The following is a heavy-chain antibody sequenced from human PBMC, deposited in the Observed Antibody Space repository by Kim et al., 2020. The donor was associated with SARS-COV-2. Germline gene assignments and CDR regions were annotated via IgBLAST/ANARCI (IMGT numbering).Heavy chain of an antibody. D-gene: IGHD6-13*01. V-gene: IGHV3-21*06. CDR3: ARGPPTCSSSWFFDYYYGLDV. Sequence: GGSLRLSCAASGFTFSSYSMNWVRQAPGKGLEWVSSISISSSYIYYADSVKGRFTNSRDTAKNSLYLQMTSLRAEDTAVYYCARGPPTCSSSWFFDYYYGLDVSGEGATVTVSS. CDR1: GFTFSSYS. CDR2: ISISSSYI. J-gene: IGHJ6*01.